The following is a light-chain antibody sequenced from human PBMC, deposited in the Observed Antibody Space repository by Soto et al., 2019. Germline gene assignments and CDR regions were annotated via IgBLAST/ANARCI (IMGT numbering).Light chain of an antibody. CDR3: QQYNNLPRT. CDR1: QSVSNN. J-gene: IGKJ1*01. V-gene: IGKV3-15*01. CDR2: CAS. Sequence: EIVMTQSPATLSVSPGERATLSCRASQSVSNNLAWYQQKPGQAPRLLIYCASTRATGIPARFSGSGSGTDFTLTISSLQSEDFAVYYCQQYNNLPRTFGHGTKVEIK.